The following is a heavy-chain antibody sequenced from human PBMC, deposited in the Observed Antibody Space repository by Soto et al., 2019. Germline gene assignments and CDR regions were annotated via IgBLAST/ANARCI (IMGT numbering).Heavy chain of an antibody. CDR3: ASEGASSAIKPLDY. Sequence: GGSLRLSCAASGFTFSSYWMSWVRQAPGKGLEWVANIKQDGSEKYYVDSVKGRFTISRDNAKNSLYLQMNSLRAEDTAVYYCASEGASSAIKPLDYWGQGTLVTVSS. J-gene: IGHJ4*02. V-gene: IGHV3-7*01. CDR2: IKQDGSEK. D-gene: IGHD6-6*01. CDR1: GFTFSSYW.